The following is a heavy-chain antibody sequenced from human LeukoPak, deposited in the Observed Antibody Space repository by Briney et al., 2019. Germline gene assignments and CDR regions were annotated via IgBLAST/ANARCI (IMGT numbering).Heavy chain of an antibody. J-gene: IGHJ3*02. CDR1: GFTVSSNY. D-gene: IGHD1-26*01. CDR3: ARVRVGATYGGAFDI. V-gene: IGHV3-53*01. CDR2: IYSGGST. Sequence: PGGSLRLSCAASGFTVSSNYMSWVRQAPGKGLEWVSVIYSGGSTYYADSVKGRFTISRDDAKNSLYLQMNSLRAEDTAVYSCARVRVGATYGGAFDIWGQGTMVTVSS.